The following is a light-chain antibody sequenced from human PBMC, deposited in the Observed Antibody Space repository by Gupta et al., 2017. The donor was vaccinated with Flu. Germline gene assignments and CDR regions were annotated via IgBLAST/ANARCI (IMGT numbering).Light chain of an antibody. V-gene: IGKV1-33*01. J-gene: IGKJ5*01. CDR1: HDITNY. Sequence: DIQMTQSPSSLSASVGDTVTITCQASHDITNYLNWYQQKPGTAPKLLIYDASKWETGVPSRFSGSGSGTNFIFTINSRQPEDVATYYCQQEDSCPITFGQGTQLEIK. CDR3: QQEDSCPIT. CDR2: DAS.